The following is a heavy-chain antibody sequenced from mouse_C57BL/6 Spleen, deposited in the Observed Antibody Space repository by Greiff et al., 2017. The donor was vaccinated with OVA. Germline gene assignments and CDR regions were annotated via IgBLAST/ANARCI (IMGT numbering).Heavy chain of an antibody. Sequence: EVQRVESGGGLVKPGGSLKLSCAASGFTFSDYGMHWVRQAPEKGLEWVAYISSGSSTIYYADTVKGRFTISRDNAKNTLFLQMTSLRSEDTAMYYCARRRGSSYVGAMDYWGQGTSVTVSS. D-gene: IGHD1-1*01. CDR2: ISSGSSTI. CDR3: ARRRGSSYVGAMDY. V-gene: IGHV5-17*01. J-gene: IGHJ4*01. CDR1: GFTFSDYG.